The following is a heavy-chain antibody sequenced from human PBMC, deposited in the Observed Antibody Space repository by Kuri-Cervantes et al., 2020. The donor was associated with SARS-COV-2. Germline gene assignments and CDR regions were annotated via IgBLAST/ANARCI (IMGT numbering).Heavy chain of an antibody. D-gene: IGHD3-3*01. CDR1: GFNFSDYY. V-gene: IGHV3-11*04. J-gene: IGHJ6*03. CDR3: ARIQETTIFGVVIHLYYCMDV. CDR2: ISSSGTTI. Sequence: GGSLRLSCAASGFNFSDYYITWIRQAPGKGLEWVSYISSSGTTIHYADSMKGRFTISRNNAKNSLYLQMNSLRAEDTAVYYCARIQETTIFGVVIHLYYCMDVWGKGTTVTVSS.